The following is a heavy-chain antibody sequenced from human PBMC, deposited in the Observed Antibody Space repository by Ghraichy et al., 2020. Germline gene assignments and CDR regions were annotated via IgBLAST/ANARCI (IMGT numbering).Heavy chain of an antibody. CDR3: ASSSVHYDILTGYSYYFDY. CDR2: IYSGGST. CDR1: GFTVSSNY. V-gene: IGHV3-53*01. Sequence: GGSLRLSCAASGFTVSSNYMSWVRQAPGKGLEWVSVIYSGGSTYYADSVKGRFTISRDNSKNTLYLQMNSLRAEDTAVYYCASSSVHYDILTGYSYYFDYWGQGTLVTVSS. J-gene: IGHJ4*02. D-gene: IGHD3-9*01.